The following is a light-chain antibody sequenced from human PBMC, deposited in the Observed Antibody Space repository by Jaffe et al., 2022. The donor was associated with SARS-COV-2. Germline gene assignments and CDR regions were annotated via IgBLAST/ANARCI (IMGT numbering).Light chain of an antibody. V-gene: IGLV1-44*01. Sequence: QSVLTQPPSASGTPGQRVTISCSGSSSNIGGNTVNWYQQLPGTAPKLLMYSNNQRPSGVPDRFSGSKSGTSASLAISGLQSEDETDYYCAAWDGSLNGYVFGTGTKVTVL. J-gene: IGLJ1*01. CDR3: AAWDGSLNGYV. CDR2: SNN. CDR1: SSNIGGNT.